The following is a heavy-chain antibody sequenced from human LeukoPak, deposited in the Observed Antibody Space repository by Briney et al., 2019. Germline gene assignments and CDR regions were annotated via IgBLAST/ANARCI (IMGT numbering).Heavy chain of an antibody. CDR3: ARCSSRRSASDY. Sequence: GGSLRLSCAAPGFTFSSHWMIWVRQAPGKGLEWVANIRQDGTEIYYVDSVKGRFTISRDNAKNSLYLQMNSLRADDTAVYYCARCSSRRSASDYWGQGTLVTVSS. CDR1: GFTFSSHW. V-gene: IGHV3-7*01. D-gene: IGHD3-10*02. J-gene: IGHJ4*02. CDR2: IRQDGTEI.